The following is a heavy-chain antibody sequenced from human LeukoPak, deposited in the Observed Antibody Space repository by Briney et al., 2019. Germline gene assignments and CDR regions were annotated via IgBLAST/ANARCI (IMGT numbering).Heavy chain of an antibody. CDR2: INPNSGGT. Sequence: EASVKVSCKASGYTFTGYYMHWVRQAPGQGLEWMGWINPNSGGTNYAQKFQDRVTMTRDTSISTAYMELSRLRSDDTAVYYCARVASGYDLGPNWFDPWGQGTLVTVSS. V-gene: IGHV1-2*02. J-gene: IGHJ5*02. D-gene: IGHD5-12*01. CDR3: ARVASGYDLGPNWFDP. CDR1: GYTFTGYY.